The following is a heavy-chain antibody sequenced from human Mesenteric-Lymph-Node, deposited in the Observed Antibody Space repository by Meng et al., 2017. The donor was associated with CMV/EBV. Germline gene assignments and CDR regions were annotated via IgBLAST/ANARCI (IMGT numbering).Heavy chain of an antibody. J-gene: IGHJ6*02. CDR2: IYYTGST. CDR3: ARDGIAAAGTPDYYYGMDV. CDR1: GDPVSSGYYY. Sequence: SETLSLTCSVSGDPVSSGYYYWSWIRQPPGKGLEWIAYIYYTGSTNYNPSLKSRVTISVDTSKNQFSLKLSSVTAADTAVYYCARDGIAAAGTPDYYYGMDVWGQGTTVTVSS. V-gene: IGHV4-61*01. D-gene: IGHD6-13*01.